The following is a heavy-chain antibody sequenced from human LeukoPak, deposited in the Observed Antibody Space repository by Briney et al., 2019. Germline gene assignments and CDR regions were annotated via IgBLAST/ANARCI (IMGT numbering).Heavy chain of an antibody. D-gene: IGHD2-15*01. CDR2: ISGSGSST. CDR1: GLNYNDAW. J-gene: IGHJ4*02. Sequence: GGSLRLSCAVFGLNYNDAWMSWVRQAPGKGLEWVSGISGSGSSTYYADSVKGRSTISRDNSKNTLYLQMNSLRAEDTAVYYCAKGRYSGYCSGGNRYADYFDSWGQGALVTVSS. CDR3: AKGRYSGYCSGGNRYADYFDS. V-gene: IGHV3-23*01.